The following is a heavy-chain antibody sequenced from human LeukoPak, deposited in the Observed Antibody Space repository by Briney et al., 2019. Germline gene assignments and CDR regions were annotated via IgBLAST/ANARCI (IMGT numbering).Heavy chain of an antibody. D-gene: IGHD3-22*01. CDR1: GFTVSSNY. CDR3: ATYSSLNRREFQY. V-gene: IGHV3-66*01. J-gene: IGHJ1*01. CDR2: IYSGGST. Sequence: GGSLRLSCAASGFTVSSNYMSWVRQAPGKGLEWVSDIYSGGSTYYADSVKGRFTISRDNSKNTLYLQMNSLRAEDTAVYYCATYSSLNRREFQYWGQGTLLTVSS.